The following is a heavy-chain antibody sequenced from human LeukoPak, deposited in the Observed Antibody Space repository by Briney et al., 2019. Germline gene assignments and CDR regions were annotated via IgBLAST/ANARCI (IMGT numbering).Heavy chain of an antibody. Sequence: GASVKVSCKASGGTFSSYAISWVRQAPGQGLEWMGGIIPIFGTANYAQKFQGGVTITADESTSTAYMELSSLRSEDTAVYYCARDRAGSYGPNWFDPWGQGTLVTVSS. CDR1: GGTFSSYA. V-gene: IGHV1-69*13. CDR3: ARDRAGSYGPNWFDP. CDR2: IIPIFGTA. D-gene: IGHD5-18*01. J-gene: IGHJ5*02.